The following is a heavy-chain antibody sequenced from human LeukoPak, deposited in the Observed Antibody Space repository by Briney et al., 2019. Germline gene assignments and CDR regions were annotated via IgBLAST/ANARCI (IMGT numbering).Heavy chain of an antibody. CDR1: GFTFSGYA. CDR2: ITGSGDAT. D-gene: IGHD2-2*01. J-gene: IGHJ4*02. CDR3: AQDGLYCALSTNIYYFDY. V-gene: IGHV3-23*01. Sequence: GGSLRLSCAASGFTFSGYATAWVRQTPGKGLEWVSAITGSGDATYYTDSVKGRFTISRDNSKNTLYMQMKSLRAEATALYYCAQDGLYCALSTNIYYFDYWGQGTLVAVSS.